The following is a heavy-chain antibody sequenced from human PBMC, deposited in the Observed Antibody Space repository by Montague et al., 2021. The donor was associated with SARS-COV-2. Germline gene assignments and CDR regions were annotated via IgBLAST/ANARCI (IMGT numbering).Heavy chain of an antibody. J-gene: IGHJ5*02. CDR1: GGSMSDHY. CDR2: IYYSGGS. Sequence: SETLSLTCTVSGGSMSDHYWAWIRQPPGKGLELLGYIYYSGGSNSNASLKSRVSMSVDTSKNQFSLKLTSVTAADTAVYYCARAVSVRRAVNWFDPWGQGTLVTVSS. CDR3: ARAVSVRRAVNWFDP. D-gene: IGHD3-10*01. V-gene: IGHV4-59*11.